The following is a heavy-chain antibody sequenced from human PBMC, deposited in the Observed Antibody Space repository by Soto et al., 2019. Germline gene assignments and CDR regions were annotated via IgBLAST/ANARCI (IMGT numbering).Heavy chain of an antibody. CDR3: ARERRAVAGNWFDP. D-gene: IGHD6-19*01. CDR1: GYTFTGYY. Sequence: QVQLVQSGAEVKKPGASVKVSCKASGYTFTGYYMHWVRQAPGQGLEWMGWINPNRGGTNYAQKFQGRVTMTRDTSISTAYMELSRLRSDDTAVYYCARERRAVAGNWFDPWGQGTLVTVSS. J-gene: IGHJ5*02. V-gene: IGHV1-2*02. CDR2: INPNRGGT.